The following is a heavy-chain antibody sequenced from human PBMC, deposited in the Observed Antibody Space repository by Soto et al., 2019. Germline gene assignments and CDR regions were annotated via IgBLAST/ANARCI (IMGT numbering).Heavy chain of an antibody. CDR2: IYYSGST. CDR3: AKNYVTTGTTFAY. J-gene: IGHJ4*02. D-gene: IGHD4-17*01. V-gene: IGHV4-59*04. CDR1: GGSISSYY. Sequence: SETLSLTCTVSGGSISSYYWSWIRQPPGKGLEWIGYIYYSGSTYYNPSLKSRVTISVDTSKNQFSLKLSSVTAADTAVYYCAKNYVTTGTTFAYGGRETRVTVS.